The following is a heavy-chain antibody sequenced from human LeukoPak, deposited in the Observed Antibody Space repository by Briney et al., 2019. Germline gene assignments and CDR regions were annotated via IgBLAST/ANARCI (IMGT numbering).Heavy chain of an antibody. CDR2: IKPDGSDK. Sequence: QPGGSLRLSCAASGFTFSSSWMGWVRQAPGKGLEWVANIKPDGSDKYYVDSVKGRFTISRDNAKNSLYLQMNSLRAEDTAVYYCATIEMVTFNYWGQGTLVTVSS. J-gene: IGHJ4*02. D-gene: IGHD5-24*01. V-gene: IGHV3-7*01. CDR1: GFTFSSSW. CDR3: ATIEMVTFNY.